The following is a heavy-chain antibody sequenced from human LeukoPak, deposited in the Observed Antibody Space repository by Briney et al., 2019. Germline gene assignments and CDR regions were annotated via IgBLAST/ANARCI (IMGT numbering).Heavy chain of an antibody. Sequence: SETLSLTCAVYGGSFSGYYWSWIRQPPGKGLEWIGKINHSGSTNHNPSLKSRVTISVDTSKNQFSLKLSSVTAADTAVYYCARGPRFLEWLFFDYWGQGTLVTVSS. J-gene: IGHJ4*02. CDR2: INHSGST. CDR1: GGSFSGYY. CDR3: ARGPRFLEWLFFDY. D-gene: IGHD3-3*01. V-gene: IGHV4-34*01.